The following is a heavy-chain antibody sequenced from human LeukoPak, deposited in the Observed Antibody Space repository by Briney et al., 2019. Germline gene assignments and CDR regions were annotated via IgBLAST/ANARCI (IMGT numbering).Heavy chain of an antibody. CDR2: ISGNGDNT. CDR1: GFTVSSNY. J-gene: IGHJ4*02. CDR3: ANRNYYLDH. V-gene: IGHV3-23*01. D-gene: IGHD3-10*01. Sequence: GGSLRLSCAASGFTVSSNYMTWVRQAPGKGLEWVSGISGNGDNTFYADSVKGRFTISRDNSKNTLYLQLNSLRAEDTAVYYCANRNYYLDHWGQGTLVTVSS.